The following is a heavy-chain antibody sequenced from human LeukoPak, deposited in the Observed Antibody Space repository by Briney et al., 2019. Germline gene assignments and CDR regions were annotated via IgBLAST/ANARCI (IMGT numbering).Heavy chain of an antibody. Sequence: SETLSLTCTVSGGSINYYYWMWIRQPPGKGLEWIGYIYYSGGTHYNPSLKSRVTMLVDTSKNQFSLKLTAVTAADTAVYYCARDMTDWWFDPWGQGTLVTVSS. CDR1: GGSINYYY. V-gene: IGHV4-59*01. J-gene: IGHJ5*02. CDR3: ARDMTDWWFDP. D-gene: IGHD3-9*01. CDR2: IYYSGGT.